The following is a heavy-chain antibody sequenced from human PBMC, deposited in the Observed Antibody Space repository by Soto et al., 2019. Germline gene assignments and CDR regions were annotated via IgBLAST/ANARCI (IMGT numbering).Heavy chain of an antibody. D-gene: IGHD1-7*01. J-gene: IGHJ4*02. CDR2: IYYSGST. CDR1: GGSISSYY. CDR3: ARRYGTTFDY. Sequence: QVQLQESGPGLVKPSETLSLTYTVSGGSISSYYWSWIRQPPGKGLEWIGYIYYSGSTNYNPSLKSRVTISVDTSKNQFSLKLSSVTAADTAVYYCARRYGTTFDYWGQATLVTVSS. V-gene: IGHV4-59*01.